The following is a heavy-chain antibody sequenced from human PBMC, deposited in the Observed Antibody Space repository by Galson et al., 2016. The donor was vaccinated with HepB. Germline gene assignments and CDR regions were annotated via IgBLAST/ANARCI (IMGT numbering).Heavy chain of an antibody. CDR2: ISPGSGTR. CDR3: ARGTTAIEYLFAY. J-gene: IGHJ4*02. CDR1: GGTFSSGV. V-gene: IGHV1-69*13. Sequence: SVKVSCKASGGTFSSGVFSWVRQAPGQGLEWMGRISPGSGTRRSEQRFQGRVTFSADESTSTAYMHLDSLRSEDTAVYYCARGTTAIEYLFAYWGQGTLVTVSS. D-gene: IGHD4-17*01.